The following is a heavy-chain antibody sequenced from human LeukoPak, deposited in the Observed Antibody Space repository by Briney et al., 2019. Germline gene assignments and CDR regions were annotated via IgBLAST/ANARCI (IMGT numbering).Heavy chain of an antibody. CDR1: GGSFSGYY. CDR2: INHSGST. Sequence: SETLSLTCAVYGGSFSGYYWSWIRQPPGKGLEWIGEINHSGSTNYSPSLKSRVTISVDTSKNQFSLKLSSVTAADTAVYYCARGRKTVATVKYRAFYYWGQGTLVTVPS. CDR3: ARGRKTVATVKYRAFYY. D-gene: IGHD4-17*01. V-gene: IGHV4-34*01. J-gene: IGHJ4*02.